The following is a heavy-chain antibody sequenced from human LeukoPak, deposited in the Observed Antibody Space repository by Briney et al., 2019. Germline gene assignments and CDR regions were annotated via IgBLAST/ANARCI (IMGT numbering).Heavy chain of an antibody. CDR2: ISAYNGNT. V-gene: IGHV1-18*01. Sequence: GASVKVSCKASGYTFTNYGISWVRQAPGQGLEWMGWISAYNGNTNYAQKLQGRVTMTTDTSTSTAYMELRSLRSDDTAVYYCARVRGGFGELPIDYWGQGTLVTVSS. D-gene: IGHD3-10*01. CDR3: ARVRGGFGELPIDY. CDR1: GYTFTNYG. J-gene: IGHJ4*02.